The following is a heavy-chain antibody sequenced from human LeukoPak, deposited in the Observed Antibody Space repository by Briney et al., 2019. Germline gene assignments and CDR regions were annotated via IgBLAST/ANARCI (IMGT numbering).Heavy chain of an antibody. CDR2: INTNTGNS. D-gene: IGHD5-24*01. CDR1: GYTFTGYY. Sequence: GASVKVSCKASGYTFTGYYMHWVRQAPGQGLEWMGWINTNTGNSTYAQGFTGRFVFSLDTSVSTAYLQISSLKAEDTAVYYCAREWRGWLQFSAFETNNWFDPWGQGTLVTVSS. V-gene: IGHV7-4-1*02. CDR3: AREWRGWLQFSAFETNNWFDP. J-gene: IGHJ5*02.